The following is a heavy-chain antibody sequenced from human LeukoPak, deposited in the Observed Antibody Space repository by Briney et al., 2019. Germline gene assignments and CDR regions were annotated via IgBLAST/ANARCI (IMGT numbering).Heavy chain of an antibody. CDR3: AKDSYSKGDF. Sequence: GGSLRLSCAASGFTFSKYNMNWVRQAPGKGLEWVSSISSSSSYIYYADSVKGRFTISRDNAKNSLYLQMNSLRAEDTAVYYCAKDSYSKGDFWGQGVLVTVSS. D-gene: IGHD6-13*01. J-gene: IGHJ4*02. CDR2: ISSSSSYI. V-gene: IGHV3-21*01. CDR1: GFTFSKYN.